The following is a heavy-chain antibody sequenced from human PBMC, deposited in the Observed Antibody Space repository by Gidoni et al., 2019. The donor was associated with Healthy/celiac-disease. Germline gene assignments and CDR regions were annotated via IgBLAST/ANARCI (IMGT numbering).Heavy chain of an antibody. D-gene: IGHD2-8*01. CDR2: MNPNSGNT. V-gene: IGHV1-8*01. Sequence: QVQLVQAGAEVTKPGASVKVSCKASGYTFNSYEINWVRQANGHGLEWMGWMNPNSGNTCYAQKFQGRVTMTRNTSISTAYMELSSLRSEDTAVYYCARKKFEGKGVWKYYYYYYGMDVWGQGTTVTVSS. CDR1: GYTFNSYE. J-gene: IGHJ6*02. CDR3: ARKKFEGKGVWKYYYYYYGMDV.